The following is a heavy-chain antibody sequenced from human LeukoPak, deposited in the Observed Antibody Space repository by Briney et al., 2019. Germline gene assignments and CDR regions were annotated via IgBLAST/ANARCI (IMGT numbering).Heavy chain of an antibody. J-gene: IGHJ4*02. D-gene: IGHD3-10*01. CDR2: INPSGGST. CDR1: RYTFSNYD. V-gene: IGHV1-46*01. Sequence: ASVKVSCKASRYTFSNYDINWVRQAPGQGLEWMGIINPSGGSTSYAQKFQGRVTMTRDTSTSTVYMELSSLRSEDTAVYYCARAYYGSGSLTIDYWGQGTLVTVSS. CDR3: ARAYYGSGSLTIDY.